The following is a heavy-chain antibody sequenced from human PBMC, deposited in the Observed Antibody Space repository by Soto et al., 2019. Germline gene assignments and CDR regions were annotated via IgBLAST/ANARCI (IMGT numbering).Heavy chain of an antibody. D-gene: IGHD3-10*01. V-gene: IGHV3-33*01. Sequence: QVQLVESGGGVVQPGRSLRLSCAASGFTFSSYGMHWVRQAPGKGLEWVAVIWYDGSNKYYADSVKGRFTISRDNSKNTLYLQMNRLRAEDTAVYYCARGRVVRGANDAFDIWGQGTMVTVSS. CDR3: ARGRVVRGANDAFDI. J-gene: IGHJ3*02. CDR2: IWYDGSNK. CDR1: GFTFSSYG.